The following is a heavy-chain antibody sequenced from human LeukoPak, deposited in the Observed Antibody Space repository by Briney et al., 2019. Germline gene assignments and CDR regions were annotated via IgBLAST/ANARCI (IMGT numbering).Heavy chain of an antibody. CDR1: GFTFINYG. Sequence: HPGGSLRLSCAASGFTFINYGMSWVRQAPGKGLEWVSAVSGSGTTYYADSVKGRFTISRDNSKNMVYLQMNSLRAEDTAIYFCTKRGQDCSPTTCYYDWGQGTLVTVSS. J-gene: IGHJ4*02. V-gene: IGHV3-23*01. CDR2: VSGSGTT. CDR3: TKRGQDCSPTTCYYD. D-gene: IGHD2-2*01.